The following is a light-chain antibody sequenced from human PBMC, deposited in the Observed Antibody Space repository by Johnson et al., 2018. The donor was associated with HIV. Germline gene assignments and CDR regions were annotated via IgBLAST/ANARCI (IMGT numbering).Light chain of an antibody. Sequence: HSVLTQPPSVSAAAGQKVTISCSGSSSNIGNNYVSWYQQFPGTAPKLLIYENNKRPSGIPDRFSGSKSGTSATLGITGLPPGYEADYYCGTWDSSLSAYVFGTGTKVTVL. CDR3: GTWDSSLSAYV. V-gene: IGLV1-51*02. CDR2: ENN. J-gene: IGLJ1*01. CDR1: SSNIGNNY.